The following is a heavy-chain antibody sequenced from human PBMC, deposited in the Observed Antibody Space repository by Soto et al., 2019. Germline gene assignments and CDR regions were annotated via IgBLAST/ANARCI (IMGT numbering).Heavy chain of an antibody. V-gene: IGHV3-23*01. J-gene: IGHJ4*02. CDR1: GFSFDKYA. D-gene: IGHD3-16*02. CDR3: ARRTSFLGAFDY. CDR2: VAAGGGHT. Sequence: GGSLRLSCVASGFSFDKYAMAWVRQAPGKGLEWVSHVAAGGGHTYYAESVKGRFTISRDNSKNTLFLQINTLRADDTAIYFCARRTSFLGAFDYWCQGVLVTVSS.